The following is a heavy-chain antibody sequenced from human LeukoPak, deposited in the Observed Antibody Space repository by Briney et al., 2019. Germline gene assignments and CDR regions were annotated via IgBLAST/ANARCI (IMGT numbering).Heavy chain of an antibody. CDR2: ISSDGSHK. J-gene: IGHJ4*02. CDR3: ARDPNRLADYGGDYFDH. D-gene: IGHD4-23*01. V-gene: IGHV3-30*04. Sequence: GGSLRLSCAASGFPFSSYSMHWVRQAPGNGLEWVAVISSDGSHKYYADSVKGRFIISRDNSKNTPSLQMNTLRPDDTAVFYCARDPNRLADYGGDYFDHWGQGTLVTVSS. CDR1: GFPFSSYS.